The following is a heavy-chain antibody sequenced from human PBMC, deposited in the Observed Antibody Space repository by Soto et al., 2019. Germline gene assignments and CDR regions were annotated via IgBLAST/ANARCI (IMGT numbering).Heavy chain of an antibody. J-gene: IGHJ6*02. CDR2: IIPIFGTA. V-gene: IGHV1-69*13. CDR3: ARKATVTTENYYYYYGMDV. CDR1: GGTFSSYA. D-gene: IGHD4-17*01. Sequence: SVKVSCKASGGTFSSYAISWVRQAPGQGLEWMGGIIPIFGTANYAQKFQGRVTITADESTSTAYMELSSLRSEDTAVYYCARKATVTTENYYYYYGMDVWGQGTTVTVSS.